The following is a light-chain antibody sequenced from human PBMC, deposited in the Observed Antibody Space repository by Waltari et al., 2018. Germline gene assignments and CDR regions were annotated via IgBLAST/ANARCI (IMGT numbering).Light chain of an antibody. J-gene: IGKJ4*01. CDR2: AAS. CDR3: QQSFSTPLT. CDR1: QSISSY. Sequence: DIQMTQSPSSLSASLGDSVTITCRASQSISSYLNWYQQKPGVGPKLLIYAASSLRNGVPSRFSGSGSGTDFSLTISSLQPEDFATYYCQQSFSTPLTFGGGTKVEIK. V-gene: IGKV1-39*01.